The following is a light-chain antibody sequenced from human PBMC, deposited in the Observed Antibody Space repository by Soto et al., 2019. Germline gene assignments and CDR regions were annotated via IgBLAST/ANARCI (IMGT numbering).Light chain of an antibody. CDR2: EVS. V-gene: IGLV2-14*01. CDR3: SSYTSSSTRV. CDR1: RSDVGGYNY. J-gene: IGLJ1*01. Sequence: QSALTQPASVSWSPGQSITISCTGTRSDVGGYNYVSWYQQHPGKAPKLMIYEVSNRPSGVSNRFSGSKSGNTASLTISGLQAEDEADYYCSSYTSSSTRVFGTGTKVTVL.